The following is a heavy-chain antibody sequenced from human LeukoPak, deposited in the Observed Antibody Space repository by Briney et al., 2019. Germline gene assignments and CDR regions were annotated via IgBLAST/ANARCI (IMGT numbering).Heavy chain of an antibody. CDR3: AREVTNYMDV. V-gene: IGHV1-69*05. CDR1: GGTFSSYA. CDR2: IIPIFGTA. Sequence: ASVKVSCKASGGTFSSYAISWVRQAPGQGLEWMGRIIPIFGTANYAQKFQGRVTITTDESTSTAYMELSSLGSEDTAVYYCAREVTNYMDVWGKGTTVTVSS. J-gene: IGHJ6*03.